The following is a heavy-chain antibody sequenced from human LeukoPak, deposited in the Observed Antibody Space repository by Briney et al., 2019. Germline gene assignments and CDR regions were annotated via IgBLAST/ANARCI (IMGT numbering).Heavy chain of an antibody. CDR2: IYTSGST. CDR1: GGSISSGSYD. V-gene: IGHV4-61*02. Sequence: PSETLSLTCTVSGGSISSGSYDWSWIRQPAGKGLEWIGRIYTSGSTNYNPSLKSRVTISVDTSKNQFSLKLSSVTVADAAVYYCARGFRFPYAFDIWGQGTMVTVSS. CDR3: ARGFRFPYAFDI. D-gene: IGHD3-16*02. J-gene: IGHJ3*02.